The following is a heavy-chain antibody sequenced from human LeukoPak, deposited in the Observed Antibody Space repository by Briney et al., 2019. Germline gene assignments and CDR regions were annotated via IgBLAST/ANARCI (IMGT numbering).Heavy chain of an antibody. J-gene: IGHJ4*02. Sequence: SVKVSCKASGGTFSSYAISWVRQAPGQGLEWMGRIIPILGIANYAQKFQGRVTITADKSTSTAYMELSSLRSEDTAVYYCASHRGPDYYGSGSYLSDFGYFDYWGQGTLVTVSS. CDR1: GGTFSSYA. D-gene: IGHD3-10*01. V-gene: IGHV1-69*04. CDR3: ASHRGPDYYGSGSYLSDFGYFDY. CDR2: IIPILGIA.